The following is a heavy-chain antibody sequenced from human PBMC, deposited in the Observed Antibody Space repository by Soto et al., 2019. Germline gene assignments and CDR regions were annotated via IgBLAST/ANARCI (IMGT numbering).Heavy chain of an antibody. CDR3: ARVRSIRPNYYYHYGMDV. D-gene: IGHD3-10*01. J-gene: IGHJ6*02. CDR2: IYYSGST. V-gene: IGHV4-59*01. CDR1: GGSISSYY. Sequence: SETLSLTCTVSGGSISSYYWSWIRQPPGKGLEWIGYIYYSGSTNYNPSLKSRVTISVDTSKNQFSLKLSSVTAADTAVYYCARVRSIRPNYYYHYGMDVWGQGTTVTVSS.